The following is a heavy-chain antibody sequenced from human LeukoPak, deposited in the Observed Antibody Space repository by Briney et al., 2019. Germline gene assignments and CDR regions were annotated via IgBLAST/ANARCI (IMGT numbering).Heavy chain of an antibody. V-gene: IGHV4-39*01. CDR2: IYYSGST. CDR3: ARRSEGPFDP. CDR1: GGSISSSSYY. J-gene: IGHJ5*02. Sequence: SETLSLTCTVSGGSISSSSYYWGWLRQPPGKGLEWIGSIYYSGSTYYNPSLKSRVTISVDTSKNQSSLKLSSVTAADTAVYYCARRSEGPFDPWGQGTLVTVSS.